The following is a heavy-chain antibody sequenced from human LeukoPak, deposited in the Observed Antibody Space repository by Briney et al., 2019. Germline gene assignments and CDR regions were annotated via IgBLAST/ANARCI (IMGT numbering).Heavy chain of an antibody. CDR1: GFTFTSYN. CDR3: AKLAFGGEALAGDYYFDY. V-gene: IGHV3-21*01. D-gene: IGHD1-26*01. J-gene: IGHJ4*02. CDR2: ISTSSSYI. Sequence: GGSLRLSCAASGFTFTSYNMNWVRQAPGKGLEWVSSISTSSSYIYYADSVKGRFTISRDNAKNSLYLQMNSLRAEDTAVYYCAKLAFGGEALAGDYYFDYWGQGTLVTVSS.